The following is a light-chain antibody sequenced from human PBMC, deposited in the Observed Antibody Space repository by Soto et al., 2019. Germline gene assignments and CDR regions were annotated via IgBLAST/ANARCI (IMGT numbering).Light chain of an antibody. J-gene: IGKJ3*01. CDR3: QHYGNSPPSVT. V-gene: IGKV3-20*01. Sequence: EIVLTQSPGTLSLSPGERATLSCRASQSVSSSYLAWYQQKPGQAPRLLIYAASTRATGIPARFIGNGSGTEFTLTISSLQSEDFAVYYCQHYGNSPPSVTFGPGTKVDIK. CDR1: QSVSSSY. CDR2: AAS.